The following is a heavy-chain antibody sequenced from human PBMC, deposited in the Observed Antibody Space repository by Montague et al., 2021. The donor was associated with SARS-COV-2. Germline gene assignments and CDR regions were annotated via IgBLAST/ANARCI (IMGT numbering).Heavy chain of an antibody. J-gene: IGHJ4*02. V-gene: IGHV4-59*01. CDR1: GGAISSYY. D-gene: IGHD5-24*01. Sequence: ETLSLTGTVSGGAISSYYWSWIRQPPGKGLEWIGNIYYSGSPNYNPSXXILVPISVDTSKNQFSLKLSSVTAADTAVYYCARVFPRWLQFDPYFDYWGQGTLVTVSS. CDR3: ARVFPRWLQFDPYFDY. CDR2: IYYSGSP.